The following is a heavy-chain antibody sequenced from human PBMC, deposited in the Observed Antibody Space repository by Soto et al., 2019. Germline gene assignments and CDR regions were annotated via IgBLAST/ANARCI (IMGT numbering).Heavy chain of an antibody. CDR3: TRHQTNNWNYWFDP. CDR1: GFTFSGSA. J-gene: IGHJ5*02. Sequence: GESLKISCAASGFTFSGSAMHWVRQASGKGLEWVGRIRSKANSYATAYAASVKGRFTISRDDSKNTAYLQMNSLKTEDTAVYYCTRHQTNNWNYWFDPWGQGTLVTVSS. D-gene: IGHD1-7*01. V-gene: IGHV3-73*01. CDR2: IRSKANSYAT.